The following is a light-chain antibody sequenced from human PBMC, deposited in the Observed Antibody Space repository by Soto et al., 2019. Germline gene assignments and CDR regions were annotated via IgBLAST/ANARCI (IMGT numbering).Light chain of an antibody. CDR3: QQYGSSPRVT. CDR1: QSVSSSY. CDR2: GAS. J-gene: IGKJ3*01. V-gene: IGKV3-20*01. Sequence: EIVLTQSPGTLSLSPGERATLSCRASQSVSSSYLAWYQQKPGQAPRLLIYGASSRATGIPDRFSGSGSGTDFTLTISRLELEDFAVYYCQQYGSSPRVTFGPGT.